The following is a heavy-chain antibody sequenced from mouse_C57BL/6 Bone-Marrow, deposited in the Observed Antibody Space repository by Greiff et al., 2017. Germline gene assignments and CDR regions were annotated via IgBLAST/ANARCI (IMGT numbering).Heavy chain of an antibody. CDR3: ARERAQAGAMDY. J-gene: IGHJ4*01. V-gene: IGHV1-69*01. D-gene: IGHD3-2*02. Sequence: QVQLQQPGAELVMPGASVKLSCKASGYTFTSYWMHWVKQRPGQGLEWIGEIDPSDSYTNYNQKFKGKSTLTVDKSSSAAYMQLSSLTSEDSAVYYCARERAQAGAMDYWGQGTSVTVSS. CDR1: GYTFTSYW. CDR2: IDPSDSYT.